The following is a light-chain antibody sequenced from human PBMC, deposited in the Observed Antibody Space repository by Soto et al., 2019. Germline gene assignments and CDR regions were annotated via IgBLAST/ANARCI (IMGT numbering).Light chain of an antibody. J-gene: IGLJ7*01. CDR2: ELT. CDR3: SSYAGSNNVI. CDR1: SSDIGGYDY. Sequence: QSALTQPPSASGSPGQSVTISCTGTSSDIGGYDYVSWFQHHPGRAPKLMIYELTKRPSGVPDRFPGSRSGNTASLTVSGLQAEDEADYYCSSYAGSNNVIFGGGTQLTVL. V-gene: IGLV2-8*01.